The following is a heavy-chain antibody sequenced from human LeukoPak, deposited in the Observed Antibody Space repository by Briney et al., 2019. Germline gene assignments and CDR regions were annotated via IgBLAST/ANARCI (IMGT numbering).Heavy chain of an antibody. CDR1: GGSISSGDYY. D-gene: IGHD3-10*01. Sequence: SETLSLTCTVSGGSISSGDYYWSWIRQPPGKGLEWIGYIYYSGSTYYSPSLKSRVTISVDTSKNQFSSKLSSVTAADTAVYYCARGVTMVRGVITVYFDYWGQGTLVTVSS. J-gene: IGHJ4*02. CDR2: IYYSGST. V-gene: IGHV4-30-4*01. CDR3: ARGVTMVRGVITVYFDY.